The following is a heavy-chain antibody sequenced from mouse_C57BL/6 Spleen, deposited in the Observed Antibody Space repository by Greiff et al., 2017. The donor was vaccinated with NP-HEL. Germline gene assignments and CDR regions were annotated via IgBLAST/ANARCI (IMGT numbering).Heavy chain of an antibody. CDR2: ISSGGSYT. J-gene: IGHJ2*01. Sequence: EVKLMESGGDLVKPGGSLKLSCAASGFTFSSYGMSWVRQTPDKRLEWVATISSGGSYTSYPDSVKGRFTISRDNAKNTLYLQMSSLKSEDTAMYYCARHVITTVVALCYFDYWGQGTTLTVSS. V-gene: IGHV5-6*01. CDR3: ARHVITTVVALCYFDY. CDR1: GFTFSSYG. D-gene: IGHD1-1*01.